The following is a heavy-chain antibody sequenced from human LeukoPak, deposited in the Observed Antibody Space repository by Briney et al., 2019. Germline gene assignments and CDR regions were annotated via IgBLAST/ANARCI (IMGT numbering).Heavy chain of an antibody. J-gene: IGHJ4*02. CDR1: ALCFTAAW. D-gene: IGHD3-3*01. CDR3: AWQTKYDFWRMDY. V-gene: IGHV3-15*01. CDR2: IKSRGGGETT. Sequence: PGGSMRLSCAASALCFTAAWMRWVRQAPGKGRGWVGRIKSRGGGETTDYAAPVTGRITISRDDSQNTLYLQINGLKIEDTGVYYCAWQTKYDFWRMDYWGLGTLVTVSS.